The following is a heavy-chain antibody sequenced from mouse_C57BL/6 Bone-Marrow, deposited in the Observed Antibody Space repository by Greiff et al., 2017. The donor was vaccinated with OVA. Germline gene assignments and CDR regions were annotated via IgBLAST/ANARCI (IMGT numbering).Heavy chain of an antibody. CDR3: AMEGPLFSLGY. Sequence: VQLQQPGAELVKPGASVKVSCKASGYTFTSYWMHWVKQRPGQGLEWIGRIHPSDSDTNYNQKFKGKATLTVDKSSSTAYMQLSSLTSEDSAVYYCAMEGPLFSLGYWGQGTTLTVSS. J-gene: IGHJ2*01. CDR2: IHPSDSDT. D-gene: IGHD3-3*01. CDR1: GYTFTSYW. V-gene: IGHV1-74*01.